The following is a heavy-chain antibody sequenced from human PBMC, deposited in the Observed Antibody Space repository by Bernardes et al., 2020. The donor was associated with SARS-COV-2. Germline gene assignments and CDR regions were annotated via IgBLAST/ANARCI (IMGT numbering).Heavy chain of an antibody. CDR3: ARDPSGSYLNYFDL. D-gene: IGHD1-26*01. V-gene: IGHV4-59*01. J-gene: IGHJ4*02. Sequence: SETLTLTCTVSGGSINDSYWSWIRQSPGQGLEWIGYIYYSGNTNYNPSLKSRVTISVDRSKNQFSLKLNSVTAADTAVYYCARDPSGSYLNYFDLWGQGTLVTVST. CDR1: GGSINDSY. CDR2: IYYSGNT.